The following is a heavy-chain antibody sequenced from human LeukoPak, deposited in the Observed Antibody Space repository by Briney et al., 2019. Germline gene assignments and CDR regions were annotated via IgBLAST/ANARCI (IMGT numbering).Heavy chain of an antibody. CDR1: GFTFSSNS. J-gene: IGHJ4*02. V-gene: IGHV3-48*01. CDR2: ISSSSSTI. Sequence: AGGSLRLSCAASGFTFSSNSMNWVRQAPGKGLEWVSYISSSSSTIYYADSVKGRFTISRDNAKNSLYLQMNSLRAEDTAVYYCAKDPTDFDSSGQTYFDYWGQGSLVTVSS. D-gene: IGHD3-22*01. CDR3: AKDPTDFDSSGQTYFDY.